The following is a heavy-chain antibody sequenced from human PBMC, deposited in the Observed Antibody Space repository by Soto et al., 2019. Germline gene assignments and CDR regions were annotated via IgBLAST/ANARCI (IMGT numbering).Heavy chain of an antibody. CDR3: ARASIVGPYYFDY. J-gene: IGHJ4*02. D-gene: IGHD1-26*01. CDR1: GFTFLLSF. Sequence: SLRLSCAASGFTFLLSFLPLVRQAPGKWLVWVSRINSDGSSTSYAASVKGRFTLSRDPAKPPLYLQMNSLRAEDTAVYDCARASIVGPYYFDYWGQGTLVTVSS. CDR2: INSDGSST. V-gene: IGHV3-74*01.